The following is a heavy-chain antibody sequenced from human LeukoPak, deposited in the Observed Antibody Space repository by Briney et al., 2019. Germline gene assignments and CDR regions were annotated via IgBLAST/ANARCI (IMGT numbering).Heavy chain of an antibody. J-gene: IGHJ4*02. D-gene: IGHD6-13*01. CDR2: VFHSGST. CDR3: ASGGSDSSQPSFQIDY. CDR1: GDSISSFSHY. V-gene: IGHV4-39*07. Sequence: PSETLSLTCTVSGDSISSFSHYWAWIRQPPGKALEWIGHVFHSGSTEYNPSLKSRVTISVDRSKNQFSLKLSSVTAADTAVYYCASGGSDSSQPSFQIDYWGQGTLVTVSS.